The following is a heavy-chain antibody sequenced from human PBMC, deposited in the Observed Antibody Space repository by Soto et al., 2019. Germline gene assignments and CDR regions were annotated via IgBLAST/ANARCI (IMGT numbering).Heavy chain of an antibody. CDR2: MNPSNGNT. Sequence: ASVKVSCKASGYTFTTYDVSWVRQASGQGLEWMGWMNPSNGNTGHAQKFQGRVTMTRNTSISTVYMELSGLRPDDTAVYYCARRKERSGPHYFDYWGQGTRVTVYS. CDR3: ARRKERSGPHYFDY. J-gene: IGHJ4*02. V-gene: IGHV1-8*02. CDR1: GYTFTTYD. D-gene: IGHD6-25*01.